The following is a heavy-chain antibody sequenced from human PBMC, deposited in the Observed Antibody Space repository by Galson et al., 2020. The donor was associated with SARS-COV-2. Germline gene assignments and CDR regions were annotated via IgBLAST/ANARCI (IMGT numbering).Heavy chain of an antibody. D-gene: IGHD6-13*01. V-gene: IGHV3-48*04. CDR1: GFTFRSYS. Sequence: GSLNLSCAASGFTFRSYSMNWVREAPRKGLEWVSYISSSSSTIYYADSVKGRFTISRDNAKNSLYLQMNSLRAEDTAVYYCVTGRAAGTNYYYYMDVWR. CDR2: ISSSSSTI. CDR3: VTGRAAGTNYYYYMDV. J-gene: IGHJ6*03.